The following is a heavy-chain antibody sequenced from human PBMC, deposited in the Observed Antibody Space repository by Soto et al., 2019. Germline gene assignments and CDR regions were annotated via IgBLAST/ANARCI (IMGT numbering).Heavy chain of an antibody. CDR2: ISSSSSYI. CDR1: GFTFSSYI. D-gene: IGHD6-13*01. V-gene: IGHV3-21*01. Sequence: GGSRRLSWAASGFTFSSYIMDGVGQAPGKGLEWVSSISSSSSYIYYADSVKGRFTISRDNAKNSLYLRMNSLRAEDTAVYYRARDPIAASLYYFDYWGQGTLVTVSS. CDR3: ARDPIAASLYYFDY. J-gene: IGHJ4*02.